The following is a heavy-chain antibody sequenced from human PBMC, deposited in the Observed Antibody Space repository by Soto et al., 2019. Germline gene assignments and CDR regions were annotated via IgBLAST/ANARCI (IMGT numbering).Heavy chain of an antibody. D-gene: IGHD5-12*01. CDR2: INHRGST. Sequence: SETLSLTCAVYGGSFSGYYWSWIRQPPGKGLEWIGEINHRGSTNYNPSLKSRVTISVDTSKNQFSLKLSSVTAADTAVYYCARAPQYSGYELDYWGQGTLVTVSS. J-gene: IGHJ4*02. V-gene: IGHV4-34*01. CDR3: ARAPQYSGYELDY. CDR1: GGSFSGYY.